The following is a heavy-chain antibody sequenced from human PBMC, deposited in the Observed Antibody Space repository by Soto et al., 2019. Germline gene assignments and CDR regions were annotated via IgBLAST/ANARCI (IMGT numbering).Heavy chain of an antibody. CDR3: ARGRNDYGDYERYYFDY. D-gene: IGHD4-17*01. CDR2: IIPIFGTA. CDR1: GGTFSSYA. Sequence: QVQLVQSGAEVKKPGSSVKVSCKASGGTFSSYAISWVRQAPGQGLEWMGGIIPIFGTANYAQKFQGRVKITADESTRRAYRELSSLRSEDTAVYYCARGRNDYGDYERYYFDYWGQGTLVTVSS. V-gene: IGHV1-69*12. J-gene: IGHJ4*02.